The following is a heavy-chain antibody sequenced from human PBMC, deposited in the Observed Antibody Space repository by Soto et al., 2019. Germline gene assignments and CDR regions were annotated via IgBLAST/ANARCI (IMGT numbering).Heavy chain of an antibody. V-gene: IGHV5-51*01. D-gene: IGHD3-10*01. CDR2: IFGSDSDT. Sequence: PGESLEISCKVSGYSFTSYWIGWVRQMPEKGLEWMGVIFGSDSDTRYSPSFEGQVTISADMSISTAYLQLSSLKASDTAIYYCARLRFSGAPSGLDVWGQGTTVTVSS. CDR3: ARLRFSGAPSGLDV. J-gene: IGHJ6*02. CDR1: GYSFTSYW.